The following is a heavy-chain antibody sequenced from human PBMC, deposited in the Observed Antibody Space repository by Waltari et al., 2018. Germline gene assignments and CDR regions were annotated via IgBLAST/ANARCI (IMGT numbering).Heavy chain of an antibody. J-gene: IGHJ4*02. CDR2: MYYSGST. CDR3: AREYYYDTRWIDY. Sequence: QLQLQESGPGRLKPSETLSPTCTVPGGSIISANSYWGWIRQPPGKGREWIGSMYYSGSTSYNPSLKSRVTVSVDTSKNQFSLKLNSVTAADTAVYYCAREYYYDTRWIDYWGQGTQVTVSS. V-gene: IGHV4-39*07. D-gene: IGHD3-22*01. CDR1: GGSIISANSY.